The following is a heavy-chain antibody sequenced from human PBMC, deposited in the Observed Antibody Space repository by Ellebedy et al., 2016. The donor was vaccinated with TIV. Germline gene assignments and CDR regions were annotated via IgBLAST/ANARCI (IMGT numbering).Heavy chain of an antibody. CDR3: AVLGQLLPWAYAFDI. V-gene: IGHV1-18*01. CDR1: GYTFTSYG. CDR2: ISAYNGNT. Sequence: AASVKVSCKASGYTFTSYGISWVRQAPGQGLEWMGWISAYNGNTNYAQKLQGRVTMTTDTSTSTAYMELRSLRSDDTAVYYCAVLGQLLPWAYAFDIWGQGTMVTVSS. D-gene: IGHD2-2*01. J-gene: IGHJ3*02.